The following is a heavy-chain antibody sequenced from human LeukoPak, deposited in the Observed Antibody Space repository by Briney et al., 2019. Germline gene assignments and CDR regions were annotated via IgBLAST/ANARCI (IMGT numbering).Heavy chain of an antibody. Sequence: PGRSLRLSCAASGFTFSSYGMHWVRQAPGKGLEWVAVIWYDGSNKYYADSVKGRFTISRDNSKNTLYLQMNSLRAEDTAVYYCAREGAAAAGTGWFDPWGQGTLVTVSS. CDR1: GFTFSSYG. V-gene: IGHV3-33*01. D-gene: IGHD6-13*01. CDR2: IWYDGSNK. CDR3: AREGAAAAGTGWFDP. J-gene: IGHJ5*02.